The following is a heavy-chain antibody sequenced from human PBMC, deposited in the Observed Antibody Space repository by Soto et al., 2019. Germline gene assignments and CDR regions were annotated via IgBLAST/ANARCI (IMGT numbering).Heavy chain of an antibody. J-gene: IGHJ4*02. D-gene: IGHD1-7*01. CDR3: TRVRLELPPGVDY. Sequence: GGSLRLSCTASGFTFGDYAMSWFRQAPGKGLEWVGFIRSKAYGGTTEYAASVKGRFTISRDDSKSIAYLQMNSLKTEDTAVYYCTRVRLELPPGVDYWGQGTLVTVSS. CDR1: GFTFGDYA. V-gene: IGHV3-49*03. CDR2: IRSKAYGGTT.